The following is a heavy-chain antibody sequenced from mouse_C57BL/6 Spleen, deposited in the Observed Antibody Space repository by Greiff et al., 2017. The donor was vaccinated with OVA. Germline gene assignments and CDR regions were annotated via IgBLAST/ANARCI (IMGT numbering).Heavy chain of an antibody. D-gene: IGHD1-1*01. CDR3: ARDGGTTVVDYFDY. Sequence: SLECVATISDGGSYTYYPDNVKGRFTICRDNAKNNLYLQMSHLKSEDTAMYYCARDGGTTVVDYFDYWGQGTTLTVSS. CDR2: ISDGGSYT. V-gene: IGHV5-4*01. J-gene: IGHJ2*01.